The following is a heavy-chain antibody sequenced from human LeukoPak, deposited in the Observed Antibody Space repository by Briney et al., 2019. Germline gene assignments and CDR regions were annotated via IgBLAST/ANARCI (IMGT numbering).Heavy chain of an antibody. V-gene: IGHV1-2*02. CDR3: ARSWSGRFGELHY. J-gene: IGHJ4*02. D-gene: IGHD3-16*01. Sequence: ASVKVPCKASGYTFTAYYVHWVRQAPGQGLEWMGWITPNSGDTKYVQKFQGRVTMTRDTSISTAYMEVSRLRSDDTAVYYCARSWSGRFGELHYWGQGTLVTVSS. CDR1: GYTFTAYY. CDR2: ITPNSGDT.